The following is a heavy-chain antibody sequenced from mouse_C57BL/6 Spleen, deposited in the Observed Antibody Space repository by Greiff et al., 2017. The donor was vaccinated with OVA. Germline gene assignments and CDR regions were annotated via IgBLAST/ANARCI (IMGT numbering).Heavy chain of an antibody. D-gene: IGHD1-1*01. Sequence: QVQLQQPGAELVKPGASVKMSCKASGYTFTSYWITWVKQRPGQGLEWIGDIYPGSGSTNYNEKFKSKASLTVDTSSSTAYMQLSSLTSEDSAVYYCARGSSYRAMDYWGQGTSVTVSS. CDR1: GYTFTSYW. V-gene: IGHV1-55*01. J-gene: IGHJ4*01. CDR2: IYPGSGST. CDR3: ARGSSYRAMDY.